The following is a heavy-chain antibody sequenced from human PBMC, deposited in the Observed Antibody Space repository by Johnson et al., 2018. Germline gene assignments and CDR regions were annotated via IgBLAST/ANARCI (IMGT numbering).Heavy chain of an antibody. Sequence: QVQLVESGAEVKKPGASVKVSCKASGYTFTSYYMHWVRQAPGQGLEWMGGIIPIFGTANYAQKFQGRVTITADESTSTAYMELSSLRSEDTAVYYCACMYSTSAPFGYYYGMDVWGQGTTVTVS. V-gene: IGHV1-69*01. D-gene: IGHD6-6*01. CDR1: GYTFTSYY. CDR2: IIPIFGTA. J-gene: IGHJ6*02. CDR3: ACMYSTSAPFGYYYGMDV.